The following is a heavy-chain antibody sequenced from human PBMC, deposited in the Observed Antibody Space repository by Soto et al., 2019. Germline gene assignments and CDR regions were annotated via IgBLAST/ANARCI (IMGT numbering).Heavy chain of an antibody. CDR2: MNPNSGNT. CDR1: GYTFTSYY. J-gene: IGHJ6*03. Sequence: ASVKVACKASGYTFTSYYINWVRQATGQGLEWMGWMNPNSGNTGYAQKFQGRVTMTRNTSISTAYMELSSLRSEDTAVYYCARYGSEYFYYYYYYMYVWGKGTTVTVSS. D-gene: IGHD3-10*01. V-gene: IGHV1-8*01. CDR3: ARYGSEYFYYYYYYMYV.